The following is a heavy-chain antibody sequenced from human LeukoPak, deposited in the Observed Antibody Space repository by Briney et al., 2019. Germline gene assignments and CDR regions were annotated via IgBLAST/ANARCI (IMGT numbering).Heavy chain of an antibody. D-gene: IGHD4-23*01. CDR3: AKYDSGYSLDY. CDR2: IQRDGSDK. V-gene: IGHV3-7*03. Sequence: GGSLRLSCVASGFTFSGYWMSWVRQAPGKGLEWVAKIQRDGSDKEYVDSLKGRFGISRDNAKNSLFLQMNSLRAEDTAIYLCAKYDSGYSLDYWGQGTLVTVSS. J-gene: IGHJ4*02. CDR1: GFTFSGYW.